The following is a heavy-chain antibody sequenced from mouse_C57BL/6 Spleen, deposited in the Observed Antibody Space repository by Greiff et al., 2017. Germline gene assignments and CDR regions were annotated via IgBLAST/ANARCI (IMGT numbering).Heavy chain of an antibody. J-gene: IGHJ3*01. D-gene: IGHD1-1*01. V-gene: IGHV1-69*01. Sequence: QVQLQQPGAELVMPGASVKLSCKASGYTFTSYWMHWVKQRPGQGLEWIGEIDPSDSYTNYNQKFKGKSTLTGDKSSSTAYMQLSSLTSEDSAVYYCAIYGSSFWFAYWGQGTLVTVSA. CDR3: AIYGSSFWFAY. CDR1: GYTFTSYW. CDR2: IDPSDSYT.